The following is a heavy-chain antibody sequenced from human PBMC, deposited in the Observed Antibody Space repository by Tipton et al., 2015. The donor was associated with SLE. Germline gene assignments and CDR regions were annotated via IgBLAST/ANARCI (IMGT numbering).Heavy chain of an antibody. J-gene: IGHJ4*02. Sequence: SLRLSCAASGFTFSSYAMHWVRQAPGKGLEWVAVISYDGSKKYYADSVKGRFTISRDNSKNTLYLQMNSLRAEDTAIYYCARGVSGTSGYGGQGTLVTVSS. V-gene: IGHV3-30*04. CDR1: GFTFSSYA. D-gene: IGHD1-7*01. CDR3: ARGVSGTSGY. CDR2: ISYDGSKK.